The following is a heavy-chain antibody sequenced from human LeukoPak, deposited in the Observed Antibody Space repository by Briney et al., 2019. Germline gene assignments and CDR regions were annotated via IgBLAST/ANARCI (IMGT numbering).Heavy chain of an antibody. CDR1: GFTFSSYG. J-gene: IGHJ4*02. CDR2: IRYDGSNK. CDR3: AKDQAYYYGSGSYDY. V-gene: IGHV3-30*02. Sequence: PGGSLRLSCAASGFTFSSYGMHWVRQAPGKGLEWVAFIRYDGSNKYYAGSVKGRFTISRDNSKNTLYLQMNSLRAEDTAVYYCAKDQAYYYGSGSYDYWGQGTLVTVSS. D-gene: IGHD3-10*01.